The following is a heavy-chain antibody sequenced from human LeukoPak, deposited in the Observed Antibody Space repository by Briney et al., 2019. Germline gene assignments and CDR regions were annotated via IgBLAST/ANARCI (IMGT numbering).Heavy chain of an antibody. CDR3: ARHRGSGSPYFDY. V-gene: IGHV4-59*08. D-gene: IGHD3-10*01. CDR1: GGSISSYY. J-gene: IGHJ4*02. Sequence: SETLSLTCSVSGGSISSYYWSWIRQPPGKGLEWIGYIYYSGSTKYNPSLKSRVTISVDMSKNQFSLKPSSVTAADTAVYYCARHRGSGSPYFDYWGQGTLVTVSS. CDR2: IYYSGST.